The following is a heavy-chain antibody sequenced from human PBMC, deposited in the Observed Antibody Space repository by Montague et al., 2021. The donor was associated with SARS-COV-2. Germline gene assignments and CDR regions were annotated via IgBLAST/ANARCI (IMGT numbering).Heavy chain of an antibody. CDR1: SXSISNDIYY. V-gene: IGHV4-39*01. D-gene: IGHD1-1*01. CDR3: ARQDIQLRFDL. J-gene: IGHJ2*01. Sequence: SETLSLTCTVSSXSISNDIYYWGWIRQPPGKGPEWIGGSRYGGTSYYNPSLKSRVTISIDTSKNQCSLTMTAVTAADTAVYFCARQDIQLRFDLWGRGTLVTVSS. CDR2: SRYGGTS.